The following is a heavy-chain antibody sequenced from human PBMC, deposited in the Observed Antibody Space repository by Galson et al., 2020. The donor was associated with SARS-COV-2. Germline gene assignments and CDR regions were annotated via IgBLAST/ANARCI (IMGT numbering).Heavy chain of an antibody. CDR1: GGTFSSYA. D-gene: IGHD4-17*01. CDR3: ARKSTVGYYFEH. J-gene: IGHJ4*02. V-gene: IGHV1-69*01. CDR2: IIPIFGTA. Sequence: KISCKASGGTFSSYAISWVRQAPGQGLEWMGGIIPIFGTANYAQKFQGRVTITADESTSTAYMELSSLRSEDTAGYYCARKSTVGYYFEHGGQGALVTVSS.